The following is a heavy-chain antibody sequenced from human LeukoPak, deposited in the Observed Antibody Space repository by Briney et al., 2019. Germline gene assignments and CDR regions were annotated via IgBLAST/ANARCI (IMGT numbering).Heavy chain of an antibody. D-gene: IGHD1-26*01. CDR3: AGSDSGSYNENAFDI. V-gene: IGHV1-69*13. CDR2: IIPIFGTA. Sequence: SVKVSCKASGGTFSSYAISWVRQAPGQGLEWMGGIIPIFGTANYAQKFQGRVTITADESTSTAYMELNSLRSEDTAVYYCAGSDSGSYNENAFDIWGQGTMVAVSS. CDR1: GGTFSSYA. J-gene: IGHJ3*02.